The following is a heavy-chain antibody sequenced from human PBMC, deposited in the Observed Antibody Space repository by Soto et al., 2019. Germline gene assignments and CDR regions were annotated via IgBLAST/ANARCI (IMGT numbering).Heavy chain of an antibody. CDR2: ISYDGSNK. CDR1: GFTFSSYG. D-gene: IGHD3-3*01. V-gene: IGHV3-30*18. Sequence: GGSLRLSCAASGFTFSSYGMHWVRQAPGKGLEWVAVISYDGSNKYYADSVKGRFTISRDNSKNTLYLQMNSLRAEDTAVYYCAKLYYDFWSGYYIGSGFDYWGQGTLVTVSS. J-gene: IGHJ4*02. CDR3: AKLYYDFWSGYYIGSGFDY.